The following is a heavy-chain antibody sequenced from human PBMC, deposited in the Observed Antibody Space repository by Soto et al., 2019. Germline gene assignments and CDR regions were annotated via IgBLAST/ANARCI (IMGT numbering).Heavy chain of an antibody. J-gene: IGHJ4*02. D-gene: IGHD2-21*01. CDR1: GYTFTSHG. V-gene: IGHV1-18*04. Sequence: QVQLVQFGAEVKKPGASVKVSCQTSGYTFTSHGISWVRQAPGQGLEWMGWINTYKGHTKYAQNFQGRVTMTTDTSPSTAYMELRSLRSDDTAVYYCARAYGVGVGGLDHWGQGTLVIVSS. CDR3: ARAYGVGVGGLDH. CDR2: INTYKGHT.